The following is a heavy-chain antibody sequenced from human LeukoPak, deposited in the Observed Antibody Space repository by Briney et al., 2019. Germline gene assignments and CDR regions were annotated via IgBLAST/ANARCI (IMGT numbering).Heavy chain of an antibody. CDR2: INPNSGGT. J-gene: IGHJ3*02. D-gene: IGHD6-19*01. Sequence: ASVKVSCKASGYTFTGYYMHWVRQAPGQGLEWMGWINPNSGGTNYAQKFQGRVTMTRDTSVSTAYMELSRLRSDDTAVYYCARPSGIAVAGIVAFDIWGQGTMVTVSS. V-gene: IGHV1-2*02. CDR3: ARPSGIAVAGIVAFDI. CDR1: GYTFTGYY.